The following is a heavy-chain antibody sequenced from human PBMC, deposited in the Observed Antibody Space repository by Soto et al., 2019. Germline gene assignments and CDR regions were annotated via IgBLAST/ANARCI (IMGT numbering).Heavy chain of an antibody. CDR2: ISYDGSNK. Sequence: PGGSLRLSCAASGFTFSSYGMHWDRQAPGKGLEWVAVISYDGSNKYYADSVKGRFTISRDNSKNTLYLQMNSLRAEDTAVYYCAKDSSSWYYFDYWGQGTLVTVSS. V-gene: IGHV3-30*18. CDR1: GFTFSSYG. D-gene: IGHD6-13*01. J-gene: IGHJ4*02. CDR3: AKDSSSWYYFDY.